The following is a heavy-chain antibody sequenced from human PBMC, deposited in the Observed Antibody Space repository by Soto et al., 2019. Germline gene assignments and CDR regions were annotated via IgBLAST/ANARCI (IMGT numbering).Heavy chain of an antibody. D-gene: IGHD5-18*01. CDR2: ISTGNGNT. Sequence: ASVKVSCKASGYTFTDYAMHWVRQAPGQRLEWMGWISTGNGNTKYSQKFQGRVTITRDTSATTAYMELSSLRSEDTAVYYCAKGSQMWIPDYWGQGTRVTVSS. CDR3: AKGSQMWIPDY. V-gene: IGHV1-3*04. CDR1: GYTFTDYA. J-gene: IGHJ4*02.